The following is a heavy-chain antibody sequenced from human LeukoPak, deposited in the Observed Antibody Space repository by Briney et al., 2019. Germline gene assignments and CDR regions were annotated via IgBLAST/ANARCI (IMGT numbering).Heavy chain of an antibody. CDR1: GYTFTGYY. V-gene: IGHV1-2*02. Sequence: ASVKVSCKASGYTFTGYYMHWVRQAPGQGLEWMGWIYPNSGGTNYAQKFQGRVTMTRDTSISTAYMELSRLRSDDTAVYYCARGGAYYDILTGYAREYYFDYWGQGTLVTVSS. CDR3: ARGGAYYDILTGYAREYYFDY. J-gene: IGHJ4*02. D-gene: IGHD3-9*01. CDR2: IYPNSGGT.